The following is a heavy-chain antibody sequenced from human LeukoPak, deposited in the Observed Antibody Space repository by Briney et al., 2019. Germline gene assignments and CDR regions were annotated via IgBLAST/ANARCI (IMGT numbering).Heavy chain of an antibody. V-gene: IGHV3-23*01. CDR1: GFTFSSYA. D-gene: IGHD5-18*01. J-gene: IGHJ4*02. CDR2: ISGSGGST. Sequence: QPGGSLRLSCAASGFTFSSYAMSWVRQAPGKGLEWVSAISGSGGSTYYADSVKGRFTISRDNSKNTLYLQMNSLRVEDTAVYYCAKDLDTAMVSSGDYWGQGTLVTVSS. CDR3: AKDLDTAMVSSGDY.